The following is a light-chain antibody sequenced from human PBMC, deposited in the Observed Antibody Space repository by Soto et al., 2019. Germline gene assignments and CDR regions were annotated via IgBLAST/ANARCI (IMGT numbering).Light chain of an antibody. Sequence: QSALTQPASVSGSPGQSITISCTGTSSDIGSYNYVSWYQQHPGKAPKLMIHDVSNRPSGVSNRFSGSKSGNTASLAISGLQAEDEADYYCSSYTSSSIVVFGGGTKLTVL. CDR2: DVS. J-gene: IGLJ2*01. CDR3: SSYTSSSIVV. V-gene: IGLV2-14*03. CDR1: SSDIGSYNY.